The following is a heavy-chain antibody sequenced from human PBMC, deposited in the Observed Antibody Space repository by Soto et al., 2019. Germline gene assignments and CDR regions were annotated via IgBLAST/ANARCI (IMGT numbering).Heavy chain of an antibody. CDR2: TSYDGKNK. CDR3: ARERAIAATGIFYY. CDR1: GFTFSNIV. J-gene: IGHJ4*02. D-gene: IGHD6-13*01. V-gene: IGHV3-30*04. Sequence: QVQLVESGGGVVQPGGSLRLSCAASGFTFSNIVMHWVRQAPGKGLEWVAATSYDGKNKDHADSVKGRFTISRDNSKNTLYLQMNSLRHEDTAVYFCARERAIAATGIFYYWGQGTLVTVSS.